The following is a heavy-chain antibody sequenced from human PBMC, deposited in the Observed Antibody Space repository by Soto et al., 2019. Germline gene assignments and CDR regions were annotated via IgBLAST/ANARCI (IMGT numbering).Heavy chain of an antibody. CDR1: DGSITTGGSY. J-gene: IGHJ4*02. V-gene: IGHV4-31*03. CDR2: IYHSGNT. D-gene: IGHD2-2*02. CDR3: ARARFQVLYGKPYFDS. Sequence: NPSETLSLTCTVSDGSITTGGSYWSWIRQHPGKGLEWIGNIYHSGNTYYNPSLKSRLTISVDTSKNHFSLMVDSVTAADTAVYYCARARFQVLYGKPYFDSWGQGTLVTVSS.